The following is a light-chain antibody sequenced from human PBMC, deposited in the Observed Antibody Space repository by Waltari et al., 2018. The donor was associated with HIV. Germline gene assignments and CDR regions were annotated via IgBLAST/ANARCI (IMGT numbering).Light chain of an antibody. CDR3: QQFQTYRT. J-gene: IGKJ1*01. CDR1: QNISNH. V-gene: IGKV1-5*03. Sequence: IKLSQSPSTLPASVGDRVSITCRATQNISNHLAWYQQKPGKAPKLLIYKASSLESGVPSRFSGSGIGTEFTLTINSLQPDDFAIYYCQQFQTYRTFGQGTKEEV. CDR2: KAS.